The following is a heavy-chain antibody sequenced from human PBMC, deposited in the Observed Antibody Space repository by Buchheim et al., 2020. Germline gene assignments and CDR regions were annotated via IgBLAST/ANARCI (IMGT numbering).Heavy chain of an antibody. D-gene: IGHD6-13*01. J-gene: IGHJ4*02. V-gene: IGHV4-59*01. CDR3: AGSDEEKPGTLDY. CDR1: GVSISTYY. CDR2: TYSRGTT. Sequence: QVQLQESGPGLVKPSETLSLTCTVSGVSISTYYWTWIRQPPGKGLEWIAYTYSRGTTRYNPSLNSRITISEDTSKNQPSLGVRSVTAADTAVYYCAGSDEEKPGTLDYWGQGT.